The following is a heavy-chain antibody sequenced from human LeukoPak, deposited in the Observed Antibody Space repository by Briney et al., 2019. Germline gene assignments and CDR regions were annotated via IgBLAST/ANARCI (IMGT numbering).Heavy chain of an antibody. D-gene: IGHD3-22*01. Sequence: GGSLRLSCAASRFTFLNYAVKWVRQAPGKGLEWVAIISYDGRNEYYAESVEGRFTISRDTSRNMISLQMNSLRPEDTAVYYCARGYYHFDGSGYFDMWGQGTLVTVSS. CDR3: ARGYYHFDGSGYFDM. V-gene: IGHV3-30*14. J-gene: IGHJ4*02. CDR2: ISYDGRNE. CDR1: RFTFLNYA.